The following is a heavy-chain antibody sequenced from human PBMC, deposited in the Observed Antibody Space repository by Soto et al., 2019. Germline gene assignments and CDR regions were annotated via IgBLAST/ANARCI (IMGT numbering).Heavy chain of an antibody. D-gene: IGHD2-8*01. CDR2: ISYDGSHQ. V-gene: IGHV3-30*18. Sequence: XGSLSLSCSASGFTFSNYGMLWVRQTPGKGLEWVAVISYDGSHQFYADSVKGRFTISRDNSKNTLYLQMNSLKTEDTAMYYCAKDPKCCTIGSHFLDNWFDPWGQGTLVTVSS. CDR1: GFTFSNYG. CDR3: AKDPKCCTIGSHFLDNWFDP. J-gene: IGHJ5*02.